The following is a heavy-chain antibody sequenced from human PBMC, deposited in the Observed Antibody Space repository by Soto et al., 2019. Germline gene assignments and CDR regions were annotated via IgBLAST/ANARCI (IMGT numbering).Heavy chain of an antibody. V-gene: IGHV4-30-4*07. D-gene: IGHD2-21*02. CDR1: GGSISSGGYS. Sequence: TLSLTCAVSGGSISSGGYSWSWIRQSPGKGLEWIGYIYSSGSTYYNPSLKSRVTISVDTSKNQFSLKLSSVTAADTAVYYCARDLWGYCGTDCYPLDVWGQGTTVTVSS. CDR3: ARDLWGYCGTDCYPLDV. J-gene: IGHJ6*02. CDR2: IYSSGST.